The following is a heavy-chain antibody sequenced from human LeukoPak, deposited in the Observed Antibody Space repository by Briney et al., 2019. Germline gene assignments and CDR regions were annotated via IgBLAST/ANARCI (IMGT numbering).Heavy chain of an antibody. CDR3: ARVLYDSSGYQRYYFDY. D-gene: IGHD3-22*01. Sequence: ASVKVSCKASGSTFSSYAISWVRQAPGQGLEWMGRIIPILGIANYAQKFRGRVTITADKSTSTAYMELSSLRSEDTAVYYCARVLYDSSGYQRYYFDYWGQGTLVTVSS. V-gene: IGHV1-69*04. J-gene: IGHJ4*02. CDR1: GSTFSSYA. CDR2: IIPILGIA.